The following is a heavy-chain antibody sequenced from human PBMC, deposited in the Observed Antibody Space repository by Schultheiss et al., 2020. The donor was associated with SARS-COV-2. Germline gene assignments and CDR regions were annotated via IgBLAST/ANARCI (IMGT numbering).Heavy chain of an antibody. CDR1: GFTFSNAW. Sequence: GGSLRLSCAASGFTFSNAWMSWVRQAPGKGLEWVSAISGSGGSTYYADSVKGRFTISRDNSKNTLYLQMNSLRAEDTAVYYCAKDGGYCSSTSCHQLDWGQGTLVTVSS. CDR3: AKDGGYCSSTSCHQLD. CDR2: ISGSGGST. J-gene: IGHJ4*02. V-gene: IGHV3-23*01. D-gene: IGHD2-2*01.